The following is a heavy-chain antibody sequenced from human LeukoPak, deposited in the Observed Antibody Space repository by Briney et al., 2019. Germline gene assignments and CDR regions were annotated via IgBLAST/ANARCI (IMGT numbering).Heavy chain of an antibody. Sequence: GGSLRLSCAASGFTFSSYSMNWVRQAPGKGLEWVSYISSSSSTIYYADSVKGRFTISRDNAKTSLYLQMNSLRAEDTAVYYCAREITTDYWGQGTLVTVSS. CDR3: AREITTDY. D-gene: IGHD3-22*01. CDR2: ISSSSSTI. CDR1: GFTFSSYS. J-gene: IGHJ4*02. V-gene: IGHV3-48*01.